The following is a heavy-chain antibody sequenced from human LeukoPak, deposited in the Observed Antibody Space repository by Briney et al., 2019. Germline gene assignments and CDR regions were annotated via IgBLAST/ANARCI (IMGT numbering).Heavy chain of an antibody. CDR1: GYSFTDYY. Sequence: GASVKVSCKASGYSFTDYYMHWVRQAPGQGPEWMAWINPDTGGTKYAQKFQGRVTVTRDTSISTVYMELSSLSSDDTALYYCATYNRPKTPSPPFDYWGQGSLVTVSS. V-gene: IGHV1-2*02. D-gene: IGHD2/OR15-2a*01. CDR3: ATYNRPKTPSPPFDY. J-gene: IGHJ4*02. CDR2: INPDTGGT.